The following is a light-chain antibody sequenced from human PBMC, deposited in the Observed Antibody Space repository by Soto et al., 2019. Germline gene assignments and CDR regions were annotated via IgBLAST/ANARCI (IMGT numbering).Light chain of an antibody. J-gene: IGLJ1*01. CDR2: AVS. V-gene: IGLV2-8*01. CDR1: SSDVGGYKY. CDR3: SSYAGSNNYV. Sequence: LTQPPSASGSPGQSVTISCTGTSSDVGGYKYVSWYQQYPGKAPKLMIYAVSERPSGVPDRFSGSKSGNTASLTVSGLQAEDEADYYCSSYAGSNNYVFGTGTKVTVL.